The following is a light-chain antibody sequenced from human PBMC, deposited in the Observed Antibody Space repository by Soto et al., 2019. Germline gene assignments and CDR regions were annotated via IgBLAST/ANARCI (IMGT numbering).Light chain of an antibody. CDR1: QSISSY. J-gene: IGKJ4*01. CDR3: QQSFSTRLT. CDR2: GAS. Sequence: DIPMTQSPSSLSASVGDRVTITCRASQSISSYLNWYQQKPGKAPKILISGASSLQSGVPSRFSGSGSGTDFTLTISTLQPEDFATYYCQQSFSTRLTFGGGTKVEI. V-gene: IGKV1-39*01.